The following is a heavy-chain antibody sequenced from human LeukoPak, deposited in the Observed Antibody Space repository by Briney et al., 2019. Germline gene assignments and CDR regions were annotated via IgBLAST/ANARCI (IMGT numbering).Heavy chain of an antibody. Sequence: SETLSLTCTVSGGSISSYYWSWIRQPPGKGLEWIGCIYYSGSTNYNPSFKSRVTISVDTSKNQFSLKLSSVTAADTAVYYCARSYGYSSSWYGSDWFDPWGQGTLVTVSS. CDR3: ARSYGYSSSWYGSDWFDP. CDR1: GGSISSYY. J-gene: IGHJ5*02. CDR2: IYYSGST. V-gene: IGHV4-59*01. D-gene: IGHD6-13*01.